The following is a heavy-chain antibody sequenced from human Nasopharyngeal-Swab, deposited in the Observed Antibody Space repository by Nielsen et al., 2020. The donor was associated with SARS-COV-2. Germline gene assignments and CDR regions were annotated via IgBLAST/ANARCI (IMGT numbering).Heavy chain of an antibody. CDR1: GFTFSSSS. V-gene: IGHV3-15*01. J-gene: IGHJ4*02. CDR2: IKSKTDGGTT. Sequence: GGSLRLSCAASGFTFSSSSMNWVRQAPGKGLEWVGRIKSKTDGGTTDYAAPVKGGFTISRDDSKNTLYLQMNSLKTEDTAVYYCTTASQLWLLHFDYWGQGTLVTVSS. CDR3: TTASQLWLLHFDY. D-gene: IGHD5-18*01.